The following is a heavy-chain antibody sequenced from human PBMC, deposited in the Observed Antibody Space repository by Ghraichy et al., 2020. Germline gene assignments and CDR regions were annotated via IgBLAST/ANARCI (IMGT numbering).Heavy chain of an antibody. V-gene: IGHV3-23*01. D-gene: IGHD3-3*01. CDR3: AKKGENYEFWSRENPIDF. J-gene: IGHJ4*01. CDR2: ISAIGDSK. CDR1: GFTFTSSA. Sequence: GGSLRLSCLASGFTFTSSAMSWVRQAPGKGLEWVSGISAIGDSKYHPDSVRGRFTISRDTSRNTLYLQMNTLRTEDTAVYYCAKKGENYEFWSRENPIDFWGHGTRDTGSS.